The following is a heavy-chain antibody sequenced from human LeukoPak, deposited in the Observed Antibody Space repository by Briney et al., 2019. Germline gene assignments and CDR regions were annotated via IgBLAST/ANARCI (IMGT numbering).Heavy chain of an antibody. CDR2: LYYSGST. Sequence: SETLSLTCTVSGGSISSTSYYWGWLRQPPGKGLEWIGTLYYSGSTSYNPSLKSRVTISVDTSKNQFSLKLTSVTAADPAVYYCARHPYITAGAFDIWGQGTMITVSS. D-gene: IGHD3-10*01. CDR1: GGSISSTSYY. V-gene: IGHV4-39*01. CDR3: ARHPYITAGAFDI. J-gene: IGHJ3*02.